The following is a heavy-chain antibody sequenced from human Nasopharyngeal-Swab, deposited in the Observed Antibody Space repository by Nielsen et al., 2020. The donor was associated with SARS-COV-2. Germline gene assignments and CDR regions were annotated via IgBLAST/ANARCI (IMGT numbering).Heavy chain of an antibody. CDR1: GYSFSNYA. D-gene: IGHD3-16*01. CDR3: AREGDYDAFDI. J-gene: IGHJ3*02. V-gene: IGHV1-18*01. CDR2: ISLNDGNT. Sequence: ASVKVSCNASGYSFSNYAISWLRQAPGQGLEWLGWISLNDGNTNYAQNVQGRVTMTADTSTSTAYMDLNSLTSGDTAVYYCAREGDYDAFDIWGQGALVSVSA.